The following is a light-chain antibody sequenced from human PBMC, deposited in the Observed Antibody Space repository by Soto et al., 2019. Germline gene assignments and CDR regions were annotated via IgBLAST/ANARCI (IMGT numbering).Light chain of an antibody. CDR2: DAS. CDR3: QHYNSYSPT. CDR1: QSIDTW. V-gene: IGKV1-5*01. J-gene: IGKJ1*01. Sequence: DIQMAQSPSTLSASVGDRVTFTCRASQSIDTWLAWYQQKPGKAPKLLIFDASSLESGVPSRFSGSGSGTEFTLTISSLRPDEFATYFCQHYNSYSPTFGHGTKVEI.